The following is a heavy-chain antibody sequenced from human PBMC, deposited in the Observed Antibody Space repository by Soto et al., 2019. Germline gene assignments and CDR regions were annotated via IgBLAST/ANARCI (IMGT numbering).Heavy chain of an antibody. CDR1: GGSISSSNW. CDR2: TYHSGST. Sequence: QVQLQESGPGLVKPSGTLSLTCAVSGGSISSSNWWSWVRQPPGKGLEWIGETYHSGSTNYNPSLKSRGTISVDKSKNKFSLKLSSVTAADTAVYYCARACIAARRESGINYYYYYGMDVWGQGTTVTVSS. CDR3: ARACIAARRESGINYYYYYGMDV. D-gene: IGHD6-6*01. V-gene: IGHV4-4*02. J-gene: IGHJ6*02.